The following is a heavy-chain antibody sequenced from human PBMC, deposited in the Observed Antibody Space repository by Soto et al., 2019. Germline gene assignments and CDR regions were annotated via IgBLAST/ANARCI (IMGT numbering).Heavy chain of an antibody. V-gene: IGHV4-59*01. D-gene: IGHD4-17*01. Sequence: PSETLSLTCTVSGDSISSYYWSWIRQPPGKGLEWIGYIYYSGSTNYNPSLKSRVTISVDTSKNQFSLKLSSVTAADTAVYYCARSNGDYGDYCSQGTLVTVSS. CDR1: GDSISSYY. CDR2: IYYSGST. J-gene: IGHJ4*02. CDR3: ARSNGDYGDY.